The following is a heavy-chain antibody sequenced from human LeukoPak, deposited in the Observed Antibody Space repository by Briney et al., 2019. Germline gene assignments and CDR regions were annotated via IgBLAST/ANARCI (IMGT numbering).Heavy chain of an antibody. J-gene: IGHJ4*02. Sequence: PSETLSLTCAVSGYSISSGYYWGWIRQPPGKGLEWIGSIYHSGSTYYNPSLKSRVTISVDTSKNQFSLKLSSVTAADTAVYYCATGDYADYRFDYWGQGTLVTVSS. CDR2: IYHSGST. D-gene: IGHD4-17*01. CDR3: ATGDYADYRFDY. V-gene: IGHV4-38-2*01. CDR1: GYSISSGYY.